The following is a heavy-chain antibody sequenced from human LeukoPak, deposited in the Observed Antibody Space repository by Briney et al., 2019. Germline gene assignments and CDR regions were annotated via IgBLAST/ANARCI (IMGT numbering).Heavy chain of an antibody. CDR1: GGSISSSNW. V-gene: IGHV4-4*02. D-gene: IGHD2-2*01. J-gene: IGHJ4*02. Sequence: SGTLSLTCAVSGGSISSSNWRSWVRQPPGKGLEWIGEIYHSGSTNYNPSLKSRVTISVDKSKNQFSLKLSSVTAADTAVYYCARSGCSSTSCYQADYWGQGTLVTVSS. CDR2: IYHSGST. CDR3: ARSGCSSTSCYQADY.